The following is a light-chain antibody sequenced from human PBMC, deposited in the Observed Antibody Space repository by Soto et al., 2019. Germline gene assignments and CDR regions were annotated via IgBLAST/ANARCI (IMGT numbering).Light chain of an antibody. CDR1: SSNIGSNT. V-gene: IGLV1-44*01. CDR3: AAWDDSLNGWV. Sequence: QSVLTQPPSACGTPGQRVTISCSGSSSNIGSNTVSWYQQLPGTAPKLLIYSNNQRPSGVPDRFSGSKSGTSASLAISGLQSEAEADYYCAAWDDSLNGWVFGGGTKLTVL. J-gene: IGLJ3*02. CDR2: SNN.